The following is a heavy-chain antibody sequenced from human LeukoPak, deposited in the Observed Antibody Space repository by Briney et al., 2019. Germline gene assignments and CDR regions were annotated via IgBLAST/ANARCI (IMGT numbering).Heavy chain of an antibody. V-gene: IGHV1-69*05. CDR2: IIPIFGTA. CDR1: GGTFSSYA. D-gene: IGHD3-22*01. Sequence: GASVKVSCKASGGTFSSYAISWVRQAPGQGLEWMGGIIPIFGTANYAQKLQGRVTMTTDTSTSTAYMELRSLRSDDTAVYYCARDTHYYDSSGYYYPPDYWGQGTLVTVSS. J-gene: IGHJ4*02. CDR3: ARDTHYYDSSGYYYPPDY.